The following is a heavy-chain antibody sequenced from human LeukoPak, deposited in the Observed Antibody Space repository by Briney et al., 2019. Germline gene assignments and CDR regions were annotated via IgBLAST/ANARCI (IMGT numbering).Heavy chain of an antibody. V-gene: IGHV1-2*02. J-gene: IGHJ4*02. CDR1: GYTFTGYY. Sequence: ASVKVSCKASGYTFTGYYMHWVRQAPGQGLEWMGWINPNSGGTNYAQKFQGRVTMTRDTSISTAYMELSRLRSDDTAVYYCARDPYYGGNSPPPDWGQGTVVTVSS. CDR2: INPNSGGT. D-gene: IGHD4-23*01. CDR3: ARDPYYGGNSPPPD.